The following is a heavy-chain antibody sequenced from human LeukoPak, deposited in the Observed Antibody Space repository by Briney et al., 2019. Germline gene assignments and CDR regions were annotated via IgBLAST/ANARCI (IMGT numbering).Heavy chain of an antibody. D-gene: IGHD3-10*01. Sequence: SETLSLTCTVSGGSISNYYWSWVRQPAGKGLEWIGRIYISGSTNYNPSLKSRVTISVDKSKNQFSLKLSSVTAADTAAYYCARFHGSGFYLDYWGQGTLVTVSS. J-gene: IGHJ4*02. CDR1: GGSISNYY. CDR3: ARFHGSGFYLDY. V-gene: IGHV4-4*07. CDR2: IYISGST.